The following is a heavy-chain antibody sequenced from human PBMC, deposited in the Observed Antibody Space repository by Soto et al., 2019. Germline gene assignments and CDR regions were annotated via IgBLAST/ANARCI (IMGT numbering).Heavy chain of an antibody. CDR1: GGSVSSGDYY. CDR3: ARSLSILRIGVYFDY. D-gene: IGHD3-10*01. V-gene: IGHV4-30-4*01. CDR2: IYYSGTT. Sequence: QVQLQESGPGLVKPSQTLSLTCTVSGGSVSSGDYYWSWIRQPPGKGLEWIGYIYYSGTTYYNPSPKXRXTXXVDTSKNQFSLKLGSVTAADTAVYYCARSLSILRIGVYFDYWGQGALVTVSS. J-gene: IGHJ4*02.